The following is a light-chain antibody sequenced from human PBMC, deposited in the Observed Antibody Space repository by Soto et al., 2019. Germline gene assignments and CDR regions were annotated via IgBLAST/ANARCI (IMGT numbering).Light chain of an antibody. V-gene: IGKV3-20*01. Sequence: EVVLTQSPGTLSLYPGERATLSCRASQSIGSYLAWYQQKPGQAPRLLIYDTSSRATGIPDRFIGSGSGTDFTLTISRLEPEDFAVYYCQQYGTSPKLTFGGGTNVEIE. CDR3: QQYGTSPKLT. J-gene: IGKJ4*01. CDR1: QSIGSY. CDR2: DTS.